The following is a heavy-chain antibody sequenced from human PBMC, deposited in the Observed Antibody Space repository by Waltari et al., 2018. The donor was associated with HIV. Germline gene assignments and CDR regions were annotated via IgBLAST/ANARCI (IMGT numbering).Heavy chain of an antibody. J-gene: IGHJ4*02. Sequence: QVHLVQSGTEVKKPGASVKFSCKASGYTFINYYLQWVRQAPGRGLEWMGRIDPGGGYTTYAQKFQGRVTMTRDTSTSTVYMELNSLRSDDTAVFYCARSQGYCRGGSCYSFDSWGQGTLVIVSS. D-gene: IGHD2-15*01. V-gene: IGHV1-46*01. CDR3: ARSQGYCRGGSCYSFDS. CDR1: GYTFINYY. CDR2: IDPGGGYT.